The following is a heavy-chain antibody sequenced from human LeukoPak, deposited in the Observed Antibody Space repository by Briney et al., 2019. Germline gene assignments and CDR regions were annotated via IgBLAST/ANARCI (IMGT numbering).Heavy chain of an antibody. Sequence: QPGRSLRLSCAASGFTFSLYAMHWVRQAPGKGLEGVALIWYDGSQKYYADFVEGRFTLPRDNSKHTLYLQMNSLRADDTAVYYCARDIGRGYSYGPFDYWGEGTLVTVSS. CDR1: GFTFSLYA. CDR2: IWYDGSQK. D-gene: IGHD5-12*01. J-gene: IGHJ4*02. CDR3: ARDIGRGYSYGPFDY. V-gene: IGHV3-33*01.